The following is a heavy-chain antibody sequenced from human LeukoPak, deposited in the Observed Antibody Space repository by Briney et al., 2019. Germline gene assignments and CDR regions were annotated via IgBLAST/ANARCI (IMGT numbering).Heavy chain of an antibody. CDR2: INHSGST. V-gene: IGHV4-34*01. J-gene: IGHJ4*02. CDR1: GGSSGGNY. D-gene: IGHD6-13*01. Sequence: SETLSLACAVYGGSSGGNYGNCIRQPPGKGLEWIGEINHSGSTNYNPSLKSRVTISVDTSKNQFSLKLSSVTAADTAVYYCARMREIAATGISGGDYWGQGTLVTVSS. CDR3: ARMREIAATGISGGDY.